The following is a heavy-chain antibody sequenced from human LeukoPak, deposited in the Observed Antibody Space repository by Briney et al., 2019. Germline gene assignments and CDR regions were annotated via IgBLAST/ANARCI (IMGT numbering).Heavy chain of an antibody. CDR3: TRESLRGRTNDY. D-gene: IGHD3-16*01. CDR1: GFTFSNYE. CDR2: ISSSGSTM. Sequence: PGGSLRLSCAASGFTFSNYEMNWVRQAPGKGLEWVSYISSSGSTMYYADSVKGRFTISRDNAKNSLYLQMNSLRAEDTAVYYCTRESLRGRTNDYWGQGTLVTVSS. J-gene: IGHJ4*02. V-gene: IGHV3-48*03.